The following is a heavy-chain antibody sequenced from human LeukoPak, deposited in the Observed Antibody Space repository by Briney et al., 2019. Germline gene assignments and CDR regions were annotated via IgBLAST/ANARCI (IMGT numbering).Heavy chain of an antibody. CDR2: IYYSGST. J-gene: IGHJ4*02. CDR1: GGSISSGGYY. V-gene: IGHV4-31*03. D-gene: IGHD3-22*01. Sequence: KSSQTLSLTCTVSGGSISSGGYYWSWIRQHPGKGLEWIGYIYYSGSTYYNPSLKSRVTISVDTSKNRFSLKVTSVTAADTAVYYCARGRYYESSGYFVYYFDYWGQGTLVTVSS. CDR3: ARGRYYESSGYFVYYFDY.